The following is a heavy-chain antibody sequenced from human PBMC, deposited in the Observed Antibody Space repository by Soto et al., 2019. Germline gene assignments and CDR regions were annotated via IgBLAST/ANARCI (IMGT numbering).Heavy chain of an antibody. D-gene: IGHD6-6*01. J-gene: IGHJ6*03. CDR3: AREFGSSSRYYYYMDV. V-gene: IGHV1-18*01. CDR2: ISAYNGNT. CDR1: GYTFTSYG. Sequence: ASVKVSCKASGYTFTSYGISWVRQAPGQGLEWMGWISAYNGNTNYAQKLQGRVTMTTDTSTSTAYMELRSLRSDDTALYYCAREFGSSSRYYYYMDVWGKGTTVTVSS.